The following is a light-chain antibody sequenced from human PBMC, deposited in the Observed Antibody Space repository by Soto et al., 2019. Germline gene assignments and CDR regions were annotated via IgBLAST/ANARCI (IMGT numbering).Light chain of an antibody. CDR2: EVS. CDR3: SSYTGSSTVL. J-gene: IGLJ2*01. Sequence: QSVLTQPASVSGSPGQSITISCTGTSNDVGGNIYVSWYQHHPGKAPKLMIYEVSNRPSGVSDRFSGSKSGNTASLTISGLQAEDEAEYYCSSYTGSSTVLFGGGTQLTVL. V-gene: IGLV2-14*01. CDR1: SNDVGGNIY.